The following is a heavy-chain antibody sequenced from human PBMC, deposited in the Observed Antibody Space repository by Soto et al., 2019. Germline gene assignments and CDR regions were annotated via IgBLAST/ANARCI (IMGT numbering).Heavy chain of an antibody. D-gene: IGHD2-21*02. CDR3: ARGAVVTPLDY. J-gene: IGHJ4*02. Sequence: QVQLQESGPGLVKPSETLSLTCTVSGGSISNYYWSWIRQPPGKGLEWIGYIYYSGSTNYNPSLQSRVTISVDTSKNQFSLKLSSVTAADTAVYYCARGAVVTPLDYWGQGTLVTVSS. CDR1: GGSISNYY. CDR2: IYYSGST. V-gene: IGHV4-59*01.